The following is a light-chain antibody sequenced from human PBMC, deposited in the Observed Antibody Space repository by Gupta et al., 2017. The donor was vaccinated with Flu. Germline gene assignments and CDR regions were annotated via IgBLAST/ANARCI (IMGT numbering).Light chain of an antibody. CDR3: QQTYSMPRT. J-gene: IGKJ1*01. CDR2: SAF. CDR1: QTIARF. Sequence: DIPMTQSPSSLSASVGDSVSITCRASQTIARFLHWYQHKPGKAPSLLIHSAFTLQDGVPPRFSGSASGTEFTLTISGLQPEDFATYYCQQTYSMPRTFGQGTKVEIK. V-gene: IGKV1-39*01.